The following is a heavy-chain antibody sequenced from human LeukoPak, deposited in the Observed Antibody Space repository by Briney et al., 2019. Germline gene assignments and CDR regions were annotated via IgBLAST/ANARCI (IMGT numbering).Heavy chain of an antibody. J-gene: IGHJ4*02. Sequence: GGSLRLSCAASGFTFSSYEMNWVRQAPGKGLEWVSYISSSGSTVYYADSVKGRFTISRDNTKNSLYLQMNSLRAEDTAVYYCARLSYGDYGWGQGTLVTVSS. V-gene: IGHV3-48*03. CDR2: ISSSGSTV. CDR1: GFTFSSYE. D-gene: IGHD4-17*01. CDR3: ARLSYGDYG.